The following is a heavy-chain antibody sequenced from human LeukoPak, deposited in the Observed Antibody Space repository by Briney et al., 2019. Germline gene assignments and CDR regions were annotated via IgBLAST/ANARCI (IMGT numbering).Heavy chain of an antibody. D-gene: IGHD6-13*01. Sequence: SETLCLTCAVYGGSFSGCYWSRIRQPPGKGLEWIGEINHSGSTNYNPSLKSRVTISVDTSKNQFSLKLSSVTAADTAVYYCARGPFYGYSSSWRKNHFDYWGQGTLVTVSS. J-gene: IGHJ4*02. CDR2: INHSGST. CDR1: GGSFSGCY. CDR3: ARGPFYGYSSSWRKNHFDY. V-gene: IGHV4-34*01.